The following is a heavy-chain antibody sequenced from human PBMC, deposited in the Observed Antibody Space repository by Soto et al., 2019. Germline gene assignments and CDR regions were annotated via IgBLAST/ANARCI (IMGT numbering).Heavy chain of an antibody. V-gene: IGHV4-39*01. Sequence: QLQLQESGPGLVKPSETLSLTCTVSGGSISSSSYYWGWIRQPPGKGLEWIGTSYYSGSTFYSTSLKSRVTIAVDTSMNQYSLKLSSVTAADTAVFYCARVTRHGFNYWHFDYWGQGTLVTVSS. CDR2: SYYSGST. CDR3: ARVTRHGFNYWHFDY. CDR1: GGSISSSSYY. D-gene: IGHD4-4*01. J-gene: IGHJ4*02.